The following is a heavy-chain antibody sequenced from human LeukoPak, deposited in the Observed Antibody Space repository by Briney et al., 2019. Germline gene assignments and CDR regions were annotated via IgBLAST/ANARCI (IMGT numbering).Heavy chain of an antibody. CDR3: AVNNYYYGMDV. CDR1: GFTVSSNY. V-gene: IGHV3-21*01. CDR2: ISSTSTYI. J-gene: IGHJ6*02. Sequence: GGSLRLSCAASGFTVSSNYMSWVRQAPGKGLEWVSSISSTSTYIYYADSLKGRFTISRDNAKNSLYLQMNSLRAEDTAVYYCAVNNYYYGMDVWGQGTTVTVSS.